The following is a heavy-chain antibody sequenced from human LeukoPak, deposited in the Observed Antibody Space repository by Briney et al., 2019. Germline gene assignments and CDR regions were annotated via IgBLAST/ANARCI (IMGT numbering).Heavy chain of an antibody. J-gene: IGHJ3*02. CDR2: IWYDGSNK. D-gene: IGHD4-17*01. Sequence: PGGSLRLSCAASGFTFSSYGMHWVRQAPGKGLEWVAVIWYDGSNKYYADSVKGRFTISRDNSKNTLYLQMTSLRAEDTAVYYCARPGDYGAFDIWGQGTMVTVSS. V-gene: IGHV3-33*08. CDR1: GFTFSSYG. CDR3: ARPGDYGAFDI.